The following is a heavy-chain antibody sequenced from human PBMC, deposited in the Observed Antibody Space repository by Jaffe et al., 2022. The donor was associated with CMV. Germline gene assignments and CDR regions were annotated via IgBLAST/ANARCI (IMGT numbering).Heavy chain of an antibody. Sequence: QVQLVQSGAEVKKPGASVKVSCKASGYTFTSYGISWVRQAPGQGLEWMGWISAYNGNTNYAQKLQGRVTMTTDTSTSTAYMELRSLRSDDTAVYYCARSIAVAAPPTYYYYYGMDVWGQGTTVTVSS. CDR1: GYTFTSYG. CDR2: ISAYNGNT. CDR3: ARSIAVAAPPTYYYYYGMDV. D-gene: IGHD6-19*01. J-gene: IGHJ6*02. V-gene: IGHV1-18*01.